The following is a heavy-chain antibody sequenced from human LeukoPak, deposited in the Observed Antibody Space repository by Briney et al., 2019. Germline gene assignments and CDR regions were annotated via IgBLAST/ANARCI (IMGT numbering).Heavy chain of an antibody. V-gene: IGHV4-31*03. CDR2: IYYSGST. CDR3: ARALDYGGKRDYFDY. J-gene: IGHJ4*02. D-gene: IGHD4-23*01. CDR1: GGSISSGGYY. Sequence: SQTLSLTCTVSGGSISSGGYYWSWIRQHPGKGLEWIVYIYYSGSTYYNPSLKSRVTISVDTSKNQFSLKLSSVTAADTAVYYCARALDYGGKRDYFDYWAREPWSPSPQ.